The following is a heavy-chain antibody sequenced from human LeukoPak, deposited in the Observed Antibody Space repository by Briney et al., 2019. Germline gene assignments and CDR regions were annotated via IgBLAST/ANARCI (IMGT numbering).Heavy chain of an antibody. CDR1: GGSISSSSYY. CDR3: ARLVGVVVPQYYFDY. V-gene: IGHV4-39*07. CDR2: INHSGST. Sequence: SETLSLTCSVSGGSISSSSYYWGWTRQPPGKGLEWIGEINHSGSTNYNPSLKSRVTISVDTSKNQFSLKLSSVTAADTAVYYCARLVGVVVPQYYFDYWGQGTLVTVSS. D-gene: IGHD2-21*01. J-gene: IGHJ4*02.